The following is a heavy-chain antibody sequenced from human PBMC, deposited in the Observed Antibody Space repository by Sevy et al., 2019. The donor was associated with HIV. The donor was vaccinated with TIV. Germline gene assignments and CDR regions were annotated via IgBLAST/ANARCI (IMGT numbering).Heavy chain of an antibody. CDR3: ARDRKVLLVVYAIPFDAFDI. D-gene: IGHD2-8*02. J-gene: IGHJ3*02. V-gene: IGHV3-30*02. CDR2: IRKDGSHE. Sequence: GESLKISCTASGFTFSNHAMHWVRQGPGKGPEWVAFIRKDGSHEYYADSVKGRFTISRDNSKNTLYLQMNSLRPEDTAVYYCARDRKVLLVVYAIPFDAFDIWGQGTMVTVSS. CDR1: GFTFSNHA.